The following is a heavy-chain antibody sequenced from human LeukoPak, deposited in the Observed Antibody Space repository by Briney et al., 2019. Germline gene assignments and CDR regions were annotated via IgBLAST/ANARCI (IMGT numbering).Heavy chain of an antibody. V-gene: IGHV4-59*08. CDR3: ARARVATIPLDY. Sequence: PSETLSLTCTVSGGSISSYYWSWIRQPPGKGLEWIGYIYYSGSTNYNPSLKSRVTISVDTSKNQFSLKLSSVTAADTAVYYCARARVATIPLDYWGQGTLVTVSS. J-gene: IGHJ4*02. D-gene: IGHD5-12*01. CDR2: IYYSGST. CDR1: GGSISSYY.